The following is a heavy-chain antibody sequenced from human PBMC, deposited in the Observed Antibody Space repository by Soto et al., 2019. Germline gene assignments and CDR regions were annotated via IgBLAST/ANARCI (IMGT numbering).Heavy chain of an antibody. Sequence: GGSLRLSCAASGFTFSTYAMSWVRQAPGKGLEWVSAISGSGGRTYYADSVKGRFTISRDSSKDTLYLQMNSLRAEDTAVYYCARAPMTYDSPYYFDQWGQGTVVTVSS. J-gene: IGHJ4*02. CDR2: ISGSGGRT. V-gene: IGHV3-23*01. CDR3: ARAPMTYDSPYYFDQ. CDR1: GFTFSTYA. D-gene: IGHD3-3*01.